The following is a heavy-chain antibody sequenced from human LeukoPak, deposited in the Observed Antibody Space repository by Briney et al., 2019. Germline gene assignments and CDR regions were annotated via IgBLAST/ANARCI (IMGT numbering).Heavy chain of an antibody. V-gene: IGHV5-51*01. CDR1: GYNFTSYW. CDR2: IYPGDSDT. Sequence: GESLKISCKGSGYNFTSYWIGWVRQMPEKGLEWMGIIYPGDSDTRYSPSFQGQVTMSVDKSSSTAYLQWSSLKASDTATYYCARVMAEGTFDYWGQGTVVTVSS. CDR3: ARVMAEGTFDY. J-gene: IGHJ4*02. D-gene: IGHD2-8*01.